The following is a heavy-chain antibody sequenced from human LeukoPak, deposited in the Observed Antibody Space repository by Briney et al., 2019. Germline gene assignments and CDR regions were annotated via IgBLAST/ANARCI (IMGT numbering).Heavy chain of an antibody. CDR3: ARGGNYWPQWWFDP. J-gene: IGHJ5*02. CDR1: RGSISSSNYY. D-gene: IGHD1-26*01. Sequence: SETLSLTCTVSRGSISSSNYYWSWIRQPAGRGLEWIGRVHTSGSTDYNPSLKSRVTMSIDTSENQFSLKLSSVTATDTAVYYCARGGNYWPQWWFDPWGRGTLVSVSS. V-gene: IGHV4-61*02. CDR2: VHTSGST.